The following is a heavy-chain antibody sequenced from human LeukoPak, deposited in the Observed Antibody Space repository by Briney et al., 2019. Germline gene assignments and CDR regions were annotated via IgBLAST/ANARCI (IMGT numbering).Heavy chain of an antibody. D-gene: IGHD5-24*01. Sequence: SETLSLTCTVSGGSISSGTYYYNWVRQPAGKGLEWIGRIFPGGSTSFSPSLKSRLTLSVDMSKNQFSLKLRSVTAADTAVYYCAGSRDAYFLEAFGIWGQGTMVTVSS. CDR1: GGSISSGTYY. J-gene: IGHJ3*02. V-gene: IGHV4-61*02. CDR3: AGSRDAYFLEAFGI. CDR2: IFPGGST.